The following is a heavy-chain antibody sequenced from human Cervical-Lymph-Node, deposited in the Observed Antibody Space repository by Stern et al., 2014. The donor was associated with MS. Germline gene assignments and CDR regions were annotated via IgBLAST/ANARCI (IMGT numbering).Heavy chain of an antibody. CDR3: ARDGDCSGGTCYPRDALDI. CDR1: GDSISTGGYF. J-gene: IGHJ3*02. Sequence: QVQLQESGPGLVRPSQTLSLTCTVSGDSISTGGYFWNWVRQHPGKGLEWIGNIYYSGITYYNPSLKSRVNILVDTSKNQSSLKLSSVTAADTAVYYCARDGDCSGGTCYPRDALDIWGQGTMVTVSS. D-gene: IGHD2-15*01. V-gene: IGHV4-31*03. CDR2: IYYSGIT.